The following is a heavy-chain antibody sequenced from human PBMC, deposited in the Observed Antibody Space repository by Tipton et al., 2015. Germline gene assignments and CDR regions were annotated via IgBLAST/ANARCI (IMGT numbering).Heavy chain of an antibody. V-gene: IGHV4-4*07. CDR3: GRDRLAVAGIDY. D-gene: IGHD6-19*01. Sequence: TLSLTCTVSGDSFRDYYWAWIRQPAGKGLEWIGHIYSSGSFKYNPSLKSRATMSIDTSKNQFSLKLTSVTAADTAIYYCGRDRLAVAGIDYWGQGTLVTVSS. J-gene: IGHJ4*02. CDR2: IYSSGSF. CDR1: GDSFRDYY.